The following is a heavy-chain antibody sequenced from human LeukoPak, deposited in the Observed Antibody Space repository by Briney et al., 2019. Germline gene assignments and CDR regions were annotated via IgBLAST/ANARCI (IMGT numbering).Heavy chain of an antibody. CDR2: ISYDGSNK. Sequence: PGRSLRLSCAASGFTFSSYAMHWVRQAPGKGLEWVAVISYDGSNKYYADSVKGRFTISRDNSKNTLYLQMNSLRAEDTAVYYCARDPPYSSGWSEIDYWGQGTLVTVSS. D-gene: IGHD6-19*01. J-gene: IGHJ4*02. CDR1: GFTFSSYA. CDR3: ARDPPYSSGWSEIDY. V-gene: IGHV3-30*04.